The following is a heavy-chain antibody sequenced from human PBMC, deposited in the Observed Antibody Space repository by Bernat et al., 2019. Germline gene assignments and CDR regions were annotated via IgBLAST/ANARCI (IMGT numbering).Heavy chain of an antibody. Sequence: DVHLLESGGGLIQPGGSLRLSCAASGFNFADFAMSWVRQAPGKGLEWVSVFGPGNEKYYVDSVKGRFTIFRDSSKNTLSLQMDNLRVEDTAVYYCAKQRGRTYGEFHFDSWGQGTLVTVSA. J-gene: IGHJ4*02. CDR3: AKQRGRTYGEFHFDS. D-gene: IGHD1-7*01. CDR1: GFNFADFA. CDR2: FGPGNEK. V-gene: IGHV3-23*05.